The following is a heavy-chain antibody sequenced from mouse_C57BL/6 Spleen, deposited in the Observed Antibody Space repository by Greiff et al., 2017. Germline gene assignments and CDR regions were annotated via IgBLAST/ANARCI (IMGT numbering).Heavy chain of an antibody. D-gene: IGHD1-1*01. Sequence: QVQLQQSGAELVRPGTSVKVSCKASGYAFTNYLIEWVKQRPGQGLEWIGVINPGSGGTNYNEKFKGKATLTADKSSSTAYMQLSSLTSVDSAVYFCERRRLGYYYGSGYAMDYWGQGTSVTVSS. CDR2: INPGSGGT. V-gene: IGHV1-54*01. CDR1: GYAFTNYL. CDR3: ERRRLGYYYGSGYAMDY. J-gene: IGHJ4*01.